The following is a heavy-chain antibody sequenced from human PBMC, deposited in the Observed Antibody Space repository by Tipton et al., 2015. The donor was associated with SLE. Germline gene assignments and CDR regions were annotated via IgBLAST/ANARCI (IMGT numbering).Heavy chain of an antibody. Sequence: TLSLTCTVSGGSIRSYYWSWIRQAPGKGLEWIGYIYDSENTNYNPSLKSRVTISSDTPKNQFSLKLSSVTAADTAVYYCARLTSYPDYWGQGTLVTVSS. CDR3: ARLTSYPDY. CDR1: GGSIRSYY. J-gene: IGHJ4*02. CDR2: IYDSENT. V-gene: IGHV4-59*01.